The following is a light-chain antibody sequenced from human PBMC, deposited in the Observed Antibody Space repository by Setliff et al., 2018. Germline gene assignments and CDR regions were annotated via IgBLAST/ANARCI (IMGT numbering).Light chain of an antibody. CDR3: AAWDDSLNGHV. J-gene: IGLJ1*01. V-gene: IGLV1-44*01. CDR2: SNN. CDR1: SSNIGTNT. Sequence: QSVLTQPPSASGTPGQRVTISCSGSSSNIGTNTVNWYQQLPGTAPKLLIYSNNQRPSGVPDRFSGSESGTSASLAISGLQSEDEAAYYCAAWDDSLNGHVFGTGTKVTVL.